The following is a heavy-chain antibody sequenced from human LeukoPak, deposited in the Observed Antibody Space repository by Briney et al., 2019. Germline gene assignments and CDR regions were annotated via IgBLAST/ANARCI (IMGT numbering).Heavy chain of an antibody. D-gene: IGHD4-17*01. Sequence: PGGSLRLSCAASGFTFSSYAMSWVRQAPGKGLKWVSSISGSGGSTYYKDSVKGRFTISRDNSKNTLYLQMNSLRAEDTAVYYCARLTSDDYGYWGQGTLVTVSS. V-gene: IGHV3-23*01. CDR2: ISGSGGST. CDR3: ARLTSDDYGY. CDR1: GFTFSSYA. J-gene: IGHJ4*02.